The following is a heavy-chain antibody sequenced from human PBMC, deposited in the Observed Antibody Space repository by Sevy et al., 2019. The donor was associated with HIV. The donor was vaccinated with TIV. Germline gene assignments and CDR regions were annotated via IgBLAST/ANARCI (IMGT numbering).Heavy chain of an antibody. V-gene: IGHV4-39*01. CDR2: FYYCGST. CDR1: GGSISSSSYY. Sequence: SETLSLTCTVSGGSISSSSYYWGWIRQPPGKGLEWIGSFYYCGSTYYNPSLKSRVTISVDTSKNQFSLKLSSVTAADTAVYYCARQINYGDYRLTVGPPDYWGQGTLVTVSS. CDR3: ARQINYGDYRLTVGPPDY. J-gene: IGHJ4*02. D-gene: IGHD4-17*01.